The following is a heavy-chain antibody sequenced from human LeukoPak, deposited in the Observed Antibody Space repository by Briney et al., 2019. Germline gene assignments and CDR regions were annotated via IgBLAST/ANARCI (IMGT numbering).Heavy chain of an antibody. J-gene: IGHJ4*02. V-gene: IGHV4-34*01. CDR2: INHSGST. CDR3: ARHKTYSGSYYY. D-gene: IGHD1-26*01. CDR1: GGSISSYY. Sequence: SETLSLTCTVSGGSISSYYWSWIRQPPGKGLEWIGEINHSGSTNYNPSLKSRVTISVDTSKNQFSLKLSSVTAADTAVYYCARHKTYSGSYYYWGQGTLVTVSS.